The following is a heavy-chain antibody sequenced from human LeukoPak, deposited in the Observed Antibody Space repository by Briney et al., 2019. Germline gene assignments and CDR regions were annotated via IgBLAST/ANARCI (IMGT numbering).Heavy chain of an antibody. Sequence: PSETLSLTCTVSGGSISSSTDYWGWIRQSPGKGLEWIGSIYYSGSTNYNPSLKSRVTISVDTSKNQFSLKLSSVTAADTAVYYCARHSPGPYYFDYWGQGTLVTVSS. CDR3: ARHSPGPYYFDY. V-gene: IGHV4-39*01. J-gene: IGHJ4*02. CDR1: GGSISSSTDY. CDR2: IYYSGST.